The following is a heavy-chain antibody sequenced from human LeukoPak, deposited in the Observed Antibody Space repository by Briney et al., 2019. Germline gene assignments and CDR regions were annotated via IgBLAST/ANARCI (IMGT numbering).Heavy chain of an antibody. J-gene: IGHJ4*02. V-gene: IGHV4-31*03. CDR2: IYYTGST. Sequence: PSQTLSLTCTVSGGSISSDGYYWSWIRQFPGKGLEWIGYIYYTGSTYYNPSLKSRVTISVDTSKNQFSLKLNSVTAADTAVYYCAREAGTYYFDYCGQGTLVTVSS. CDR3: AREAGTYYFDY. CDR1: GGSISSDGYY. D-gene: IGHD1-1*01.